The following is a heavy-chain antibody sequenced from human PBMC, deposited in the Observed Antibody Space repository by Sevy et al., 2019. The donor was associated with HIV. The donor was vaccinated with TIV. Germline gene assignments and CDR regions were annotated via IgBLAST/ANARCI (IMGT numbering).Heavy chain of an antibody. J-gene: IGHJ6*02. D-gene: IGHD1-26*01. V-gene: IGHV3-15*07. CDR3: TWDHDYYYGMNV. Sequence: GGSLRLSCAASGFTFINAWMNWVRQAPGKGLEWVGRIKSKGGGGTIDYAAPVKGRFSISRDDSKNTLYLQMNSLKIEDTALYYSTWDHDYYYGMNVWGQGTTVTVSS. CDR1: GFTFINAW. CDR2: IKSKGGGGTI.